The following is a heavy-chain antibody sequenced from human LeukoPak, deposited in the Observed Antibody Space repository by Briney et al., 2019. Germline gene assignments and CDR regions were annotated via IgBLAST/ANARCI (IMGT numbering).Heavy chain of an antibody. CDR3: AKDYIAAAGTVGYFDY. CDR2: ISYDGSNR. CDR1: GFTFSSYG. J-gene: IGHJ4*02. V-gene: IGHV3-30*18. D-gene: IGHD6-13*01. Sequence: GGSLRLSCAASGFTFSSYGMHWVRQAPGKGLEWVAVISYDGSNRYYADSVKGRFTISRDNSENTLYLQMNSLRAEDTAVYYCAKDYIAAAGTVGYFDYWGQGTLVTVSS.